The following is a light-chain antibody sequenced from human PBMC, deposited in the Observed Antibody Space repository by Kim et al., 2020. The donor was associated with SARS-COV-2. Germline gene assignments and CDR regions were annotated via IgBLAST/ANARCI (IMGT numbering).Light chain of an antibody. CDR1: QSIRND. CDR2: TAS. Sequence: ASVGDVATITCRASQSIRNDLGWFQQKPGKAPKRLIYTASNLESGVPSRFSGSGFGTEFTLTISSLQPEDFATYYCLQYNSYPWTFGQGTKVDIK. CDR3: LQYNSYPWT. V-gene: IGKV1-17*01. J-gene: IGKJ1*01.